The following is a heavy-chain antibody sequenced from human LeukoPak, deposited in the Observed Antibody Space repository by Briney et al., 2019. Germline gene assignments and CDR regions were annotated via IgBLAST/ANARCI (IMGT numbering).Heavy chain of an antibody. V-gene: IGHV3-21*01. Sequence: GGSLRLSCAASVLTFSTYAMHWVRQAPERGLQWVSSIDPSGYTIFYADSVKGRFTISRDNAKNSLYLQMNSLRAKDTALYFCASGIRERGFDYWGQGTLVTVSS. CDR1: VLTFSTYA. CDR3: ASGIRERGFDY. CDR2: IDPSGYTI. D-gene: IGHD1-1*01. J-gene: IGHJ4*02.